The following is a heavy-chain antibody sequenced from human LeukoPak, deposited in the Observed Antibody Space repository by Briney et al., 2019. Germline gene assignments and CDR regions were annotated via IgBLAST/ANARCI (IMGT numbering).Heavy chain of an antibody. CDR2: IYYSGST. CDR3: ARLRSYGGNRGIDY. D-gene: IGHD4-23*01. V-gene: IGHV4-59*08. CDR1: GGSISSYY. Sequence: SETLSLTRTVSGGSISSYYWSWIRQPPGKGLEWIGYIYYSGSTNYNPSLKSRVTISVDTSKNQFSLKLSSVTAADTAIYYCARLRSYGGNRGIDYWGQGTLVAVSS. J-gene: IGHJ4*02.